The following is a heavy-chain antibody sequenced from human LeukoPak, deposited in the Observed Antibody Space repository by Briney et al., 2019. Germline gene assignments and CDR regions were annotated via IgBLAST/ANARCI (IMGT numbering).Heavy chain of an antibody. D-gene: IGHD3-22*01. CDR2: MNPNSGNT. Sequence: ASVKVSYKASGYTFTSYDINWVRQATGQGLEWMGWMNPNSGNTGYAQKFQGRVTITRNTSISTAYMELSSLRSEDTAVYYCARREVVITPGAFDIWGQGTMVTVSS. V-gene: IGHV1-8*03. J-gene: IGHJ3*02. CDR1: GYTFTSYD. CDR3: ARREVVITPGAFDI.